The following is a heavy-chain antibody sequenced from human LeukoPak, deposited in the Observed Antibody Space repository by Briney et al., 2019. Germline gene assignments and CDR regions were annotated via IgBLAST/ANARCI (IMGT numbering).Heavy chain of an antibody. J-gene: IGHJ4*02. D-gene: IGHD3-16*02. CDR1: GFTFSNAW. V-gene: IGHV3-15*01. CDR3: TTDLYDYVWGSYRYVDY. Sequence: GGSLRLSCAASGFTFSNAWMSWVRQAPGKGLEWVGRIKSKTDGGTTDYAATVKGRFTISRDDSKNTLYLQMNSLKAEDTAVYYCTTDLYDYVWGSYRYVDYWGQGTLVTVSS. CDR2: IKSKTDGGTT.